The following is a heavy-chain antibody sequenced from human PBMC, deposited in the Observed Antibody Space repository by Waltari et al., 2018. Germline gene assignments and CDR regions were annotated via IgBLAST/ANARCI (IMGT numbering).Heavy chain of an antibody. V-gene: IGHV1-69-2*01. CDR1: GYTFTDYY. Sequence: EVQLVQSGAEVKQPGPTVKISCQHSGYTFTDYYMPWVHKAPGKGLEWMGLVDPEDGETIYAEKFQGIVTITADTSTDTAYMELSSLRSEDTAVYYCATSYPHIAAAGIDYWGQGTLVTVSS. CDR2: VDPEDGET. CDR3: ATSYPHIAAAGIDY. J-gene: IGHJ4*02. D-gene: IGHD6-13*01.